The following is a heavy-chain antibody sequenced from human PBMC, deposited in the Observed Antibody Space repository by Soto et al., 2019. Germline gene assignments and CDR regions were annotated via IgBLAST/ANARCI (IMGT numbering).Heavy chain of an antibody. V-gene: IGHV3-23*01. J-gene: IGHJ4*02. CDR2: ISAGGGST. D-gene: IGHD3-22*01. Sequence: GGSLRLSCAASGFTFSRHTMNWVRQAPGKGLEWVSTISAGGGSTFYADSVKGRFTISRDDSKNTLYLQMNSLGAEDTAVYSCVKGSLDYYDSSSYLPFDYWGQGTLVTVSS. CDR1: GFTFSRHT. CDR3: VKGSLDYYDSSSYLPFDY.